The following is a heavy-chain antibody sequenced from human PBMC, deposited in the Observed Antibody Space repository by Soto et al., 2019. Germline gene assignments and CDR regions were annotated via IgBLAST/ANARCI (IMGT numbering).Heavy chain of an antibody. V-gene: IGHV3-7*01. J-gene: IGHJ6*04. CDR2: IKQDGSEK. Sequence: GGALRLSCSASAFTFSDYWMSWVRHAPGKGLEWVANIKQDGSEKYYVDSVKGRFTISRDNAKNSLYLQMNSLRDEDTAVYYCLLWPRWMYVWGKGTTVTVSS. D-gene: IGHD3-10*01. CDR1: AFTFSDYW. CDR3: LLWPRWMYV.